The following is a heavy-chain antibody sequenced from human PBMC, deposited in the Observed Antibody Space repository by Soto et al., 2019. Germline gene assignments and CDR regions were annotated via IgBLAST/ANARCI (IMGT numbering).Heavy chain of an antibody. V-gene: IGHV4-4*07. CDR3: AADSGRRGRAFDH. CDR2: LYLGGAP. Sequence: QVQIQESGQGLVTPSDTLSLTCTVSDASITNFFWNWVRQPAGGPLEWIGLLYLGGAPTYKPSLMSRLFISADTSKNQVSLKRTSVTAADTAVYYCAADSGRRGRAFDHWGHGALATVSS. D-gene: IGHD2-15*01. J-gene: IGHJ4*01. CDR1: DASITNFF.